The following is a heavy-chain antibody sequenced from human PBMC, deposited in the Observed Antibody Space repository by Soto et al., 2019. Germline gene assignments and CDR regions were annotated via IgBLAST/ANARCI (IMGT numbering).Heavy chain of an antibody. CDR3: ARYNSVCCPYSMNV. D-gene: IGHD6-19*01. CDR2: IRFYNDNT. J-gene: IGHJ6*02. CDR1: GYTFINHG. Sequence: QAQLVQSGAEVKKPGASVKVSCKASGYTFINHGISWVRQAPGQGLEWMGGIRFYNDNTNYAPKFQGRVTMTTDTPTSPDHMELRNLRSENTAGYYGARYNSVCCPYSMNVWAQGTTVTAAS. V-gene: IGHV1-18*01.